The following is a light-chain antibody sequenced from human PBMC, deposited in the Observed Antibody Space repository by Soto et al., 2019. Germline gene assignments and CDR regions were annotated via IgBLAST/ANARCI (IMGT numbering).Light chain of an antibody. CDR1: QDISKY. Sequence: DIQMTQSPSSLSASVGDRVTIACRASQDISKYLNWYQFRPGQAPKLLIYDASNLQTGVPSRFRGSGSGTHFTLTITSLQPEDVATYYCQQYDNLLAITFGGGTKVQIK. CDR3: QQYDNLLAIT. CDR2: DAS. J-gene: IGKJ4*01. V-gene: IGKV1-33*01.